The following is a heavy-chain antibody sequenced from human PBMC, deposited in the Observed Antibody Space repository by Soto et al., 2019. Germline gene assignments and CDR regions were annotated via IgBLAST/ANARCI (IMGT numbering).Heavy chain of an antibody. CDR2: IYYRGST. Sequence: SETLSLTCSVSGGSITSDTFYWGWVRLPPGKGLEWIGTIYYRGSTYYSPSLKSRSTISVDTSKNQFSLKVTSVTAADTAVYFCARQKHNWNEFFDSWGHGTLVTVSS. CDR3: ARQKHNWNEFFDS. J-gene: IGHJ4*01. CDR1: GGSITSDTFY. V-gene: IGHV4-39*01. D-gene: IGHD1-1*01.